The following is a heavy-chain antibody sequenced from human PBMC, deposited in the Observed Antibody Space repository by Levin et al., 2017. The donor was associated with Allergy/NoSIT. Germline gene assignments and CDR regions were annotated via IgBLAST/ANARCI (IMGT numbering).Heavy chain of an antibody. D-gene: IGHD2-15*01. J-gene: IGHJ4*02. V-gene: IGHV3-74*01. Sequence: GGSLRLSCAASGLTFSSSWMHWVRQAPGKGLVWVSRINSDGSGTTYADSVKGRFTISRDNAKNTLYLQMNSLRVDDTAVYYCARDVCSGGTCYFDYWGQGTLVTVAS. CDR1: GLTFSSSW. CDR2: INSDGSGT. CDR3: ARDVCSGGTCYFDY.